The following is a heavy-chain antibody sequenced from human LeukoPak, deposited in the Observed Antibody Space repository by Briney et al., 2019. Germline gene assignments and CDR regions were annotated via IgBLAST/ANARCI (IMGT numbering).Heavy chain of an antibody. Sequence: KTSETLSLTCTVSGGSISSSSYYWGWIRQPPGKGLEWIGSIYYSGSTYYNPSLKSRVTISVDTSKNQFSLKLSSVTAADMAVYYCARVPFAVAAIYYYYYYMDVWGKGTTVTVSS. D-gene: IGHD2-15*01. J-gene: IGHJ6*03. CDR2: IYYSGST. V-gene: IGHV4-39*07. CDR1: GGSISSSSYY. CDR3: ARVPFAVAAIYYYYYYMDV.